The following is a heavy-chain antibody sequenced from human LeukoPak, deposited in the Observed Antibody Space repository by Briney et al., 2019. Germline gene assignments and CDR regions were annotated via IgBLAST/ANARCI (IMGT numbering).Heavy chain of an antibody. V-gene: IGHV3-48*03. CDR1: GFIFSSYA. Sequence: GGSLRLSCAASGFIFSSYAMNWVRQAPGKGLEWVSYISSSGDIIYYSDSVKGRFTISRDDAKNSLYLEMNSLRVEDTAVYYCAGDTDYWGQGILVTVSS. CDR2: ISSSGDII. CDR3: AGDTDY. J-gene: IGHJ4*02.